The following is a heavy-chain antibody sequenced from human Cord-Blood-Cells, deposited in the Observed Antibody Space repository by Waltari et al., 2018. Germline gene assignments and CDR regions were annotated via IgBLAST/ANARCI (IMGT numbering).Heavy chain of an antibody. Sequence: QVQLQESGPGLLKPSETLSLTCTVSGGSISSYYWSWIRQPPGKGLEWIGYIYYSGSTNYNPSLKSRVTISVDTSKNQFSLKLSSVTAADTAVYYCARAVGMSRNYFDYWGQGTLVTVSS. CDR3: ARAVGMSRNYFDY. D-gene: IGHD2-21*01. J-gene: IGHJ4*02. CDR2: IYYSGST. V-gene: IGHV4-59*01. CDR1: GGSISSYY.